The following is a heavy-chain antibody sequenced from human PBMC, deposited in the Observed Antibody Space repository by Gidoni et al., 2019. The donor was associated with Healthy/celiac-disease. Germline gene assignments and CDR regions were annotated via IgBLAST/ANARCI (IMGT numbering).Heavy chain of an antibody. V-gene: IGHV1-2*02. CDR3: ARSPGIQLWYRLGY. J-gene: IGHJ4*02. CDR1: GYTFTGYY. Sequence: QVQLVQSGAEVKKPGASVKVSCKASGYTFTGYYMHWVRQAPGQGLEWMGWINPNSGGTNYAQMFQGRVTMTSDTSISTAYMELSRLSSDDTAVYYCARSPGIQLWYRLGYWGQGTLVTVSS. D-gene: IGHD5-18*01. CDR2: INPNSGGT.